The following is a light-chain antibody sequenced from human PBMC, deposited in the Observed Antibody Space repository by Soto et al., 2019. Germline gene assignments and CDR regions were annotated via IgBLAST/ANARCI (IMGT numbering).Light chain of an antibody. CDR3: AAWDDSLSAPYV. V-gene: IGLV1-47*01. J-gene: IGLJ1*01. CDR2: RNN. Sequence: QSALTQPPSASGTPGQRVTISCSGSSSKIGSNYVYWYQQLPGTAPKLLIYRNNQRPSGVPDRFSGSKSGTSASLAISGLRSEDEADYYCAAWDDSLSAPYVFGTGTRSPS. CDR1: SSKIGSNY.